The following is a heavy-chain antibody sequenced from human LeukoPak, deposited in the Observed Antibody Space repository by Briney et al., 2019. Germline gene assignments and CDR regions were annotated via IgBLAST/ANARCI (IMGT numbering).Heavy chain of an antibody. V-gene: IGHV4-4*07. CDR3: ARVADRFGYNYGIDVYFAY. J-gene: IGHJ4*02. Sequence: KCSETRSLTCTVSGGSIKSYYWSWIRQPAGGGLEWLGHIYTSGTTNYNHSLNSRVTMSVDTSKNQFSLRLASVTAADTAVYYCARVADRFGYNYGIDVYFAYWGPGT. CDR1: GGSIKSYY. D-gene: IGHD5-18*01. CDR2: IYTSGTT.